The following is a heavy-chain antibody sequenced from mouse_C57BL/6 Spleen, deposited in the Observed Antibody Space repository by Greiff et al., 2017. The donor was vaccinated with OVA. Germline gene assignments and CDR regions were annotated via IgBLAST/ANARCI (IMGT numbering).Heavy chain of an antibody. V-gene: IGHV1-64*01. CDR3: ARSKGNWYFEV. Sequence: QVQLQQPGAELVKPGASVKLSCKASGYTFTSYWMHWVKQRPGQGLEWIGMIHPNSGSTNYNEKFKSKATLTVDKSSSTAYMQLSSLTSEDSAVYYCARSKGNWYFEVWGTGTTVTVSS. J-gene: IGHJ1*03. CDR2: IHPNSGST. CDR1: GYTFTSYW.